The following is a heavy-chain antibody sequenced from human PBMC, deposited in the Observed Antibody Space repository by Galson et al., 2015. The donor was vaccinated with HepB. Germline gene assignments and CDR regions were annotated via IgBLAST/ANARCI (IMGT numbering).Heavy chain of an antibody. CDR2: INTKTGNP. Sequence: VSCKASGYTFTTYSMNWVRQAPGQGLEWMGWINTKTGNPTYAQGLTGRFVFSLDTSVSTAYLQISSLKAEDTAVYYCATDVDTAMVDYWGQGTLVTVSS. CDR3: ATDVDTAMVDY. V-gene: IGHV7-4-1*02. D-gene: IGHD5-18*01. J-gene: IGHJ4*02. CDR1: GYTFTTYS.